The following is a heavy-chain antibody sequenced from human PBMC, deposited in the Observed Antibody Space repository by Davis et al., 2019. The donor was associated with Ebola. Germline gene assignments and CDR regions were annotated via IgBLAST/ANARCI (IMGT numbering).Heavy chain of an antibody. V-gene: IGHV3-30-3*01. J-gene: IGHJ6*02. CDR3: TRLQQLVLVDYYYYGMDV. CDR2: ISYDGSNK. D-gene: IGHD6-13*01. Sequence: GGSLRLSCAASGFTFSSYAMHWVRQAPGKGLEWVVVISYDGSNKYYADPVKGRFTISRDNSKNTLYLQMNSLKTEDTAVYYCTRLQQLVLVDYYYYGMDVWGQGTTVTVSS. CDR1: GFTFSSYA.